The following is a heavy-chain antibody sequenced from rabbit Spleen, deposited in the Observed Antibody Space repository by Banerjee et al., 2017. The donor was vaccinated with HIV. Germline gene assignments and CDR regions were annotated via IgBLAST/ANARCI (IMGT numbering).Heavy chain of an antibody. CDR3: GREVDGDCGMDL. D-gene: IGHD2-1*01. Sequence: QAQLVEAGGGLVHPEGSLTLSCTACCFSFSNKAVMCWVRQAPGKGLEWIACITAITSTAFAASRFKSSFTSSNTSSLQVTLQMTRLTAADSATYFGGREVDGDCGMDLWGPGTLVTVS. V-gene: IGHV1S45*01. CDR1: CFSFSNKAV. CDR2: ITAITSTA. J-gene: IGHJ6*01.